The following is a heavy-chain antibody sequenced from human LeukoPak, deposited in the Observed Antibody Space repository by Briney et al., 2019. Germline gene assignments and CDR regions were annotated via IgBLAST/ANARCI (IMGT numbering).Heavy chain of an antibody. D-gene: IGHD1-26*01. CDR2: IDTAGDT. V-gene: IGHV3-13*01. Sequence: GGSLRLSCAASGFTFSRYDMHWVRQATGKGLEWVSAIDTAGDTYYPGSVKGRFTISREDAKNSLYLQMNSLRAGDTAVYYCAKDGIYSSFDYWGQGTLVTVSS. CDR1: GFTFSRYD. CDR3: AKDGIYSSFDY. J-gene: IGHJ4*02.